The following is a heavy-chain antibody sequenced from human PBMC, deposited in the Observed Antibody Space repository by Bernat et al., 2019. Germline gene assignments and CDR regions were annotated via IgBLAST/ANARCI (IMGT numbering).Heavy chain of an antibody. D-gene: IGHD4-11*01. CDR1: GGSFSGYY. Sequence: QVQLQQWGAGLLKPSETLSLTCAVYGGSFSGYYWSWIRQPPGKGLEWIGEINHSGSTNYNPSLKSRVTISVDTSKNQFSLKLSSVTAAETGVYYCARGRSNYWFDAWGQGTLITVSS. V-gene: IGHV4-34*01. CDR3: ARGRSNYWFDA. CDR2: INHSGST. J-gene: IGHJ5*02.